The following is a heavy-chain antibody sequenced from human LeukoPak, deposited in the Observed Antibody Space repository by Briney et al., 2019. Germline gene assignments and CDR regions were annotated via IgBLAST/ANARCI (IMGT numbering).Heavy chain of an antibody. V-gene: IGHV4-39*01. D-gene: IGHD4-11*01. CDR1: GGSIRSSYYY. Sequence: SETLSLTCTVSGGSIRSSYYYWGWIRQPPGKGLEWIGSIYYSGSTYYSPSLRSRVTISVDTSKNQFSLKLSSMTAADTAIYYCARHDYNNYVDYWGQGTLVTVSS. CDR2: IYYSGST. CDR3: ARHDYNNYVDY. J-gene: IGHJ4*02.